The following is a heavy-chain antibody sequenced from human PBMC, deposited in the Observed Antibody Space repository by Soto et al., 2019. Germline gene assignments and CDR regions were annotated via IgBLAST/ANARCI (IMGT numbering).Heavy chain of an antibody. CDR2: ISYNGKT. Sequence: QVQLQESGPGLVKPSETLSLTCTVSGGSIRNYYWSWFRQPPGKGLAWIGYISYNGKTKYTPSLMGRLTISLDTSKNYFSRRLRSLTAADTDLYYCARHFDAGTWPLDYWGQGSLVTVSS. J-gene: IGHJ4*02. V-gene: IGHV4-59*01. CDR3: ARHFDAGTWPLDY. CDR1: GGSIRNYY. D-gene: IGHD3-9*01.